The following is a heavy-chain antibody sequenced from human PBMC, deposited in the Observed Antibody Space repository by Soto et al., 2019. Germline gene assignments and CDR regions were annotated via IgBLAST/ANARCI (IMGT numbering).Heavy chain of an antibody. CDR3: AHHTITPATNWFDP. Sequence: ITLKESGPTLVNPTQTLTLTCTFSGFSLTTSGVGVGWIRQPPGKALEWLALIYWNDDKRYSPSLKGRLIITKDTSKNQVVLAMTNMDPVDTATYYCAHHTITPATNWFDPWGLGTLVTVSS. CDR2: IYWNDDK. CDR1: GFSLTTSGVG. J-gene: IGHJ5*02. V-gene: IGHV2-5*01. D-gene: IGHD2-2*01.